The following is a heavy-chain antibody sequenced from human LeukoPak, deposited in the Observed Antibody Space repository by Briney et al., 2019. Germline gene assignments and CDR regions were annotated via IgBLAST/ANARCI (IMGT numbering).Heavy chain of an antibody. J-gene: IGHJ4*02. CDR1: GFVFDDYD. CDR3: ARGAEVQLWSYYFDY. V-gene: IGHV3-30*02. D-gene: IGHD5-18*01. Sequence: PGGSLRLSCGASGFVFDDYDMHWVRQAPGKGLEWVAFIRSDGYHTYYTDSVKGRFIISRDNAKNSLYLQMNSLRAEDTALYYCARGAEVQLWSYYFDYWGQGTLVTVSS. CDR2: IRSDGYHT.